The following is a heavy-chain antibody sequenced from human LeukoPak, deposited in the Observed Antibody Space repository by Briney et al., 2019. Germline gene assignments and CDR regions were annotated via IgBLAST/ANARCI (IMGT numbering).Heavy chain of an antibody. CDR3: ARGVTARDGSGSRNFNY. J-gene: IGHJ4*02. CDR1: GYTFTSYS. V-gene: IGHV1-18*01. CDR2: ISAYNGNT. D-gene: IGHD3-10*01. Sequence: ASVKVSCKASGYTFTSYSMHWVRQAPGQGLEWMGWISAYNGNTNYAQKLQGRVTMTTDTSTSTAYMELRSLRSDDTAVYYCARGVTARDGSGSRNFNYWGQGTLVTVSS.